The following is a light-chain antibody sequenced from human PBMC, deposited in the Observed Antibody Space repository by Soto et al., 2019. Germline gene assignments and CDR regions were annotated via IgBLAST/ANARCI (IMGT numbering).Light chain of an antibody. V-gene: IGLV1-44*01. Sequence: QSVLTQPPSASGTPGQRVIISCSGSSSNIGTYTVSWYQQLPGTAPKLLIYSDNQRPSGVPDRFSGSKSGTSASLAISGLQAEDEADYFCAAWDDSRDGFVLFGAGTKLTVL. J-gene: IGLJ2*01. CDR2: SDN. CDR3: AAWDDSRDGFVL. CDR1: SSNIGTYT.